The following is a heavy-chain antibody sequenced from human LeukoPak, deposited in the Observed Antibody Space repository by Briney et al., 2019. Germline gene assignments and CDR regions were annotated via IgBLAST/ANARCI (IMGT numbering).Heavy chain of an antibody. CDR2: IYYSGST. J-gene: IGHJ5*02. CDR1: GGSFSGYY. V-gene: IGHV4-59*08. Sequence: SETLSLTCAVYGGSFSGYYWSWIRQPPGKGLEWIGYIYYSGSTNYNPSLKSRVTMSVDTSKNQFSLKLSSVTAADTAVYYCARHANYYGSGSYLDWFDPWGQGTLLTVSS. D-gene: IGHD3-10*01. CDR3: ARHANYYGSGSYLDWFDP.